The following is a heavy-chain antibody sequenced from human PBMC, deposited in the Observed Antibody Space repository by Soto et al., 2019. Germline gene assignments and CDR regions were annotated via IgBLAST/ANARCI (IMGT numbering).Heavy chain of an antibody. J-gene: IGHJ6*01. CDR2: IIPIFGTA. V-gene: IGHV1-69*13. CDR1: GGTFSSYA. Sequence: SVKVSFKASGGTFSSYAISWVRQAPGQGFEWMGGIIPIFGTANYAQKFQGRVTITADESTSTAYMELSSLRSEDTAVYYCARSSYSSSSYYYYGMDVWGQGTTVTVSS. D-gene: IGHD6-6*01. CDR3: ARSSYSSSSYYYYGMDV.